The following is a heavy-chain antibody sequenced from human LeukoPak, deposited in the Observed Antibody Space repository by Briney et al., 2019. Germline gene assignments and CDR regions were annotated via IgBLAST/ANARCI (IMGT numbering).Heavy chain of an antibody. CDR1: GFTFSSYA. J-gene: IGHJ4*02. D-gene: IGHD5-24*01. Sequence: GGSLRLSCAASGFTFSSYAMHWVRQAPGKGLEWVAVISYDGSNKYYADSVKGRFTISRDNSKNTLYLQMNSLRAEDTAVYYCARDLEMATTYAFDYWGQGTLVTVSS. CDR2: ISYDGSNK. V-gene: IGHV3-30-3*01. CDR3: ARDLEMATTYAFDY.